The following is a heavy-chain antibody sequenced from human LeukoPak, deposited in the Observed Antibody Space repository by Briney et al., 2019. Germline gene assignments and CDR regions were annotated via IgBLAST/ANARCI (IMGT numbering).Heavy chain of an antibody. CDR3: ARGLDSSEDY. D-gene: IGHD3-22*01. CDR1: GFTFSSYW. CDR2: INQDGSDK. J-gene: IGHJ4*02. Sequence: GGSLRLSCAASGFTFSSYWMHWVRQAPGKGLEWVGNINQDGSDKYYGDFVKGRFTISRDNAKNSLYLQMNSLRAEDTAVYYCARGLDSSEDYWGQGTLVTVSS. V-gene: IGHV3-7*01.